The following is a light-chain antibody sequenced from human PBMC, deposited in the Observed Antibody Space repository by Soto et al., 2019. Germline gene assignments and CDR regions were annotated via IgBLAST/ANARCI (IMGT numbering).Light chain of an antibody. CDR2: GNS. J-gene: IGLJ2*01. CDR3: QSYDSSLSGVV. CDR1: SSNIGAGYD. V-gene: IGLV1-40*01. Sequence: QSVLTQPPSVSGAPGQRVTISCTGSSSNIGAGYDVHWYQQLPGTAPKLLIYGNSNRPSGVPDRFSGSKSGTSASLAITGLQAEDEADYYCQSYDSSLSGVVFCGGTKPTVL.